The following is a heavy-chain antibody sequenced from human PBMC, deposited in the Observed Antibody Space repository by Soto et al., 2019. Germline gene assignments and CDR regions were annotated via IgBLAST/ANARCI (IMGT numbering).Heavy chain of an antibody. CDR1: GFTFSSYG. CDR2: ISYDGSNK. V-gene: IGHV3-30*03. Sequence: GGSLRLSCAASGFTFSSYGMHWVRQAPGKGLEWVAVISYDGSNKYYADSVKGRFTISRDNSKNTLYPQMNSLRAEDTAVYYCASEGYRGYSYGPDGGYFDYWGQGTLVTVSS. J-gene: IGHJ4*02. D-gene: IGHD5-18*01. CDR3: ASEGYRGYSYGPDGGYFDY.